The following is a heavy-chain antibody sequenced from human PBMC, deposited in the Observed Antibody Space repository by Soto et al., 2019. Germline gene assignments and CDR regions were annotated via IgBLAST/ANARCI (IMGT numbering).Heavy chain of an antibody. J-gene: IGHJ4*02. CDR1: GGSVSSGSYY. CDR2: LYYSGST. D-gene: IGHD3-3*01. V-gene: IGHV4-61*01. Sequence: PSETLSLTCTVSGGSVSSGSYYWSWIRQPPGKGLEYIGYLYYSGSTNYNPSLKSRVTISVDTPKNQSSLKLTSVTAADTAIYYCARGQAFWTGYYRMPYYFDYWGQGTLVTVSS. CDR3: ARGQAFWTGYYRMPYYFDY.